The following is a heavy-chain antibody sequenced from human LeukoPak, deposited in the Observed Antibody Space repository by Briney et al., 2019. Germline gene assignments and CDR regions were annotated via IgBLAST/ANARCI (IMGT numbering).Heavy chain of an antibody. J-gene: IGHJ2*01. CDR3: ARDSDTSGNHWFFDV. V-gene: IGHV3-30*03. Sequence: GGSLRLSCAASGFTFSDYGMHWVRQAPGKGLEWVTVISNEGRVQYYADSVKGRFTISRDNSKNTLYLQIYGLTVVDTAVYYCARDSDTSGNHWFFDVWGRGTLVIASS. CDR2: ISNEGRVQ. CDR1: GFTFSDYG. D-gene: IGHD6-19*01.